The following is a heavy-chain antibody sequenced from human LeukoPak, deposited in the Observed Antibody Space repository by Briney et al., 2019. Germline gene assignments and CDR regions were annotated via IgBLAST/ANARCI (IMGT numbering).Heavy chain of an antibody. J-gene: IGHJ5*02. CDR3: ARARNYCSSTSCHNWFDP. CDR2: IWYDGSNK. Sequence: GGSLRLSCAASGFTFSSYGMHWVRQAPGKGLEWVAVIWYDGSNKYYADSVKGRFTISRDNSKNTLYLQMNSLRAGDTAVYYCARARNYCSSTSCHNWFDPWGQGTLVTVSS. D-gene: IGHD2-2*01. V-gene: IGHV3-33*01. CDR1: GFTFSSYG.